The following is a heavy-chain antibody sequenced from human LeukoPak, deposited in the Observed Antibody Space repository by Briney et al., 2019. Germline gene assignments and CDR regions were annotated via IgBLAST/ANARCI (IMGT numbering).Heavy chain of an antibody. CDR1: GFTFSSYA. V-gene: IGHV3-23*01. J-gene: IGHJ4*02. Sequence: PGGSLRLSCAASGFTFSSYAMSWVRQAPGKGLEWVSAISGSGGSTYYADSVKGRFTIFRDNSKNTLYLQMNSLRAEDTAVYYCAKEIVVVPAAPSYFDYWGQGTLVTVSS. CDR3: AKEIVVVPAAPSYFDY. CDR2: ISGSGGST. D-gene: IGHD2-2*01.